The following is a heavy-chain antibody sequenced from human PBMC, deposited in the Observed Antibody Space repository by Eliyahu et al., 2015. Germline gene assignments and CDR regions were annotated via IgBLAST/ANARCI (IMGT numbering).Heavy chain of an antibody. CDR2: FNPKNGDT. J-gene: IGHJ6*02. D-gene: IGHD1/OR15-1a*01. CDR3: AKTKAARGAMDL. CDR1: GYTLSDYY. Sequence: QVRLEQSGPEVKNPGASVKVSCKASGYTLSDYYIHWVRQAPGQGLESMGWFNPKNGDTGSPRKFQGRVSLTRDTHLNTAYLELTRLQSDDTAVYFCAKTKAARGAMDLWGQGTAVIVSS. V-gene: IGHV1-2*02.